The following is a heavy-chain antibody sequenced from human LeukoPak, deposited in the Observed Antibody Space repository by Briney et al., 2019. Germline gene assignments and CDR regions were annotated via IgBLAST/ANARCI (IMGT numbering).Heavy chain of an antibody. Sequence: EASVKVSCKASGGTFSSYAISWVRQAPGQGLEWMGGIIPIFGTANYAQKFQGRVTTTTDESTSTAYMELSSLRSEDTAVYYCARAGTLFGYYYYMDVWGKGTTVTVSS. V-gene: IGHV1-69*05. D-gene: IGHD1-26*01. CDR2: IIPIFGTA. J-gene: IGHJ6*03. CDR1: GGTFSSYA. CDR3: ARAGTLFGYYYYMDV.